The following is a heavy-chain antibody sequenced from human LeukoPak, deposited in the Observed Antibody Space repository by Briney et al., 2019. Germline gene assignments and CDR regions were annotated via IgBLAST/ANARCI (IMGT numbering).Heavy chain of an antibody. CDR1: GGTFSSDA. CDR2: IIPIFGTA. V-gene: IGHV1-69*05. Sequence: ASVKVSCKASGGTFSSDAISWVRQAPGRGLEWMGGIIPIFGTANYAQKFQGRVSITTDDSTSTAYMELSSLRSEDTAVYYCAREARYCSGGSCYNWCDPWGQGTLVTVSS. J-gene: IGHJ5*02. CDR3: AREARYCSGGSCYNWCDP. D-gene: IGHD2-15*01.